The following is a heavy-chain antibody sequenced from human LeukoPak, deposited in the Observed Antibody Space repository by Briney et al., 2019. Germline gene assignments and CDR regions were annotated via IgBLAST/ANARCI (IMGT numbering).Heavy chain of an antibody. Sequence: ASVKVSCKASGYTFTSYGISWVRQAPGQGLEWMGWISAYNGNTNYAQKLQGRVTMTTDTSTSTAYMELRSLRSDDTAVYYCARVGTGITGTPVDFDYWAREPRSTAPQ. CDR2: ISAYNGNT. V-gene: IGHV1-18*01. CDR3: ARVGTGITGTPVDFDY. CDR1: GYTFTSYG. J-gene: IGHJ4*02. D-gene: IGHD1-7*01.